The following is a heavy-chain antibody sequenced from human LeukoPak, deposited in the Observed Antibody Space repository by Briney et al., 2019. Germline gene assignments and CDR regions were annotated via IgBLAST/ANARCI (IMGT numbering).Heavy chain of an antibody. CDR3: ARAITMVRGVIITGFDY. CDR1: GGSISSSSYY. V-gene: IGHV4-39*01. J-gene: IGHJ4*02. D-gene: IGHD3-10*01. CDR2: IYYSGST. Sequence: PSETLSLTCTVSGGSISSSSYYWGWSRQPPGKGLEWIGSIYYSGSTYYNPSLKSRVTISVDTSKNQFSLKLSSVTAADTAVYYCARAITMVRGVIITGFDYWGQGTLVTVSS.